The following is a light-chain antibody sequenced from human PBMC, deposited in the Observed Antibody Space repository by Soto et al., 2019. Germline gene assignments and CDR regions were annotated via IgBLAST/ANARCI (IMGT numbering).Light chain of an antibody. Sequence: QSALTQPASVSGSPGQSITISCTGTSSDVGNYNLVFWYQQHPGKVPKLMIYEGNKRPSGASNRFSGSKSGNTASLTISGLQAEDEADYYCCSYAGSSTFYVFGSGTKLTVL. J-gene: IGLJ1*01. CDR1: SSDVGNYNL. CDR3: CSYAGSSTFYV. V-gene: IGLV2-23*01. CDR2: EGN.